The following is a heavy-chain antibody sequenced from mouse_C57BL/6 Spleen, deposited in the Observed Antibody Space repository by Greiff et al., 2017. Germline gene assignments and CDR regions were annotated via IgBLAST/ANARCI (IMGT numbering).Heavy chain of an antibody. Sequence: VQLQQSGAELVMPGASVKLSCKASGYTFTSYWMHWVKQRPGQGLEWIGEIDPSDSYTNYNQKFKGKSTLTVDKSSSTAYMQLSSLTSEDSAVYYCAKTGTSTWFAYWGQGTLVTVSA. D-gene: IGHD4-1*01. J-gene: IGHJ3*01. CDR2: IDPSDSYT. CDR3: AKTGTSTWFAY. V-gene: IGHV1-69*01. CDR1: GYTFTSYW.